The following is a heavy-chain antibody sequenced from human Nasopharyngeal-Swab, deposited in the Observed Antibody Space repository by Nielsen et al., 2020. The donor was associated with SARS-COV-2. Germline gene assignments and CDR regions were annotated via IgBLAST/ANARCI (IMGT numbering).Heavy chain of an antibody. CDR1: GFTFDDYA. J-gene: IGHJ4*02. D-gene: IGHD6-13*01. V-gene: IGHV3-43D*03. CDR3: AAFFTPLSVAAADDVDY. CDR2: LRWAADIA. Sequence: GGSLRLSCAASGFTFDDYAMHWVRQSPGKGLEWFSLLRWAADIASYAAAVPGRFTISRDNSKNSLYLQMSSLGPEDTALYYCAAFFTPLSVAAADDVDYWGQGTLVTVSS.